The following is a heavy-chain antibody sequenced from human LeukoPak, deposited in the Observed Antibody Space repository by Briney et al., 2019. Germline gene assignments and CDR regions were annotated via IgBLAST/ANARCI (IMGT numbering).Heavy chain of an antibody. CDR1: GGTFSSYA. J-gene: IGHJ4*02. CDR3: AREGAYYYDSSGYYYFDY. CDR2: IIPIFGTA. V-gene: IGHV1-69*13. Sequence: GASVKVSCKASGGTFSSYAISWVRQAPGQGLEWMGGIIPIFGTANYAQKFQGRVTITADESTSTAYMELSSLGSEDTAVYYCAREGAYYYDSSGYYYFDYWGQGTLVTVSS. D-gene: IGHD3-22*01.